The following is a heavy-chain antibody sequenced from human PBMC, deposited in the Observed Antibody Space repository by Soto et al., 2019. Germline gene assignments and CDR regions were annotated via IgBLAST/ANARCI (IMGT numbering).Heavy chain of an antibody. J-gene: IGHJ5*02. CDR2: IYSNGYT. CDR1: GDSISSGGYY. CDR3: ARVGMDGSGSVSSARFDP. Sequence: SETLSLTCTVSGDSISSGGYYWSWIRQHPGKGLEWIGYIYSNGYTHYNPSLESRVTISLDTSKNQFSLKLSSVTAADTAVYYCARVGMDGSGSVSSARFDPWGQGTLVTVSS. V-gene: IGHV4-31*03. D-gene: IGHD3-10*01.